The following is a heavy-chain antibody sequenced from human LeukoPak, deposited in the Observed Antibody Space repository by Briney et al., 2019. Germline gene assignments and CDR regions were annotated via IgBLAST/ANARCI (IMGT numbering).Heavy chain of an antibody. CDR2: IKQDGSEK. Sequence: GGSLRLSCAASGFTFSSYWMSWVRQAPGKGLEWVANIKQDGSEKYYVDSVKGRFTISRDNAKNPLYLQMNSLRAEDTAVYYCARGGLLFMDYFDYWGQGTLVTVSS. CDR3: ARGGLLFMDYFDY. J-gene: IGHJ4*02. V-gene: IGHV3-7*03. D-gene: IGHD2-21*02. CDR1: GFTFSSYW.